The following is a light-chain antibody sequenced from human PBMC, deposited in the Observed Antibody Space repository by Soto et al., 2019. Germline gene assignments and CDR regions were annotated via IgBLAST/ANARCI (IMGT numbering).Light chain of an antibody. J-gene: IGKJ5*01. Sequence: EIVLTQSPGTLSLSPVERATLSCRASQSVSSSYLAWYQQKPGQAPRLLIYGASSRATGIPDRFSGSGSGTDFTLTISRLEPEDFAVFYCQQYRSSPPITFGQGTRLEIK. V-gene: IGKV3-20*01. CDR2: GAS. CDR1: QSVSSSY. CDR3: QQYRSSPPIT.